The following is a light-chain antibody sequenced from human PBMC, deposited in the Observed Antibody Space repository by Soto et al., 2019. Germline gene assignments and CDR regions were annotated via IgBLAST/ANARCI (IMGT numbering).Light chain of an antibody. CDR1: SGFVGSFSL. J-gene: IGLJ2*01. V-gene: IGLV2-14*02. CDR3: AAWDDSLSGVV. Sequence: QSALAQPASVSGSPGQSITISCTGTSGFVGSFSLVSWYQQHPGKAPKVMISEGHRRPSGVPDRFSGSTSVNSASLAISGLRSEDEADYYCAAWDDSLSGVVFGGGTKLTVL. CDR2: EGH.